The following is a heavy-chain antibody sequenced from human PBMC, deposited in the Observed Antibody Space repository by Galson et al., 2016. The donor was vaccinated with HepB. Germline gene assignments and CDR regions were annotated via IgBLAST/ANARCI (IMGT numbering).Heavy chain of an antibody. CDR3: AKERLVRRIFDH. Sequence: SLRLSCAASGFAFDIHALIWVRQAPGKGLEWVASISTRRTTYYSDSVQGRFTISRDNSNNTLYLQMNGLRAEDTAVYYCAKERLVRRIFDHWGQGTLLTVSS. V-gene: IGHV3-23*01. D-gene: IGHD1-1*01. CDR1: GFAFDIHA. J-gene: IGHJ4*02. CDR2: ISTRRTT.